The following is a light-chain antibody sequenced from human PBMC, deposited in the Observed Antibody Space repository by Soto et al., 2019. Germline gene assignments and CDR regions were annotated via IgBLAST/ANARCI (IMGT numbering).Light chain of an antibody. Sequence: EIVMTQSPATVPASPGERVTLSCRASQSVNSDLAWYQQTPGQAPRPLIYDASTRAAGVPARFSGSGSGTEFSLTIGSLQSEDLAVYYCQQRSNWPPTFGQGTKVDIK. J-gene: IGKJ1*01. V-gene: IGKV3-15*01. CDR2: DAS. CDR3: QQRSNWPPT. CDR1: QSVNSD.